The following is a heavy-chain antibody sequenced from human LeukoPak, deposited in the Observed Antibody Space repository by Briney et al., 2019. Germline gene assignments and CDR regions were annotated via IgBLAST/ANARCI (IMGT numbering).Heavy chain of an antibody. CDR1: GGSISSGDYY. V-gene: IGHV4-30-4*08. J-gene: IGHJ5*02. CDR3: ARECYCSSTSCYRYNWFDP. D-gene: IGHD2-2*02. Sequence: PSQTLSLTCTVSGGSISSGDYYWSWIRQPPGKCLEWIGYIYYSGSTYYNPSLKSRVTLSVDTSKNQFSQRLSSVTAADTAVYYCARECYCSSTSCYRYNWFDPWGQGTLVTVSS. CDR2: IYYSGST.